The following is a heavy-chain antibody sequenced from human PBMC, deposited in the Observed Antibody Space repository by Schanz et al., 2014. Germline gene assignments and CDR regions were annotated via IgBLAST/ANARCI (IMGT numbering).Heavy chain of an antibody. CDR2: IGYLGDT. CDR3: ARGTDWNLHY. CDR1: GFTLSNSD. Sequence: EGQLAESGGGVVQPGRSLRLSCAASGFTLSNSDMHWVRQGTGKGLEWVSTIGYLGDTYYPDSVKGRFTVSRDSGQNSLYLQMNSLRAGDTAVYYCARGTDWNLHYWGQGALVTVSS. V-gene: IGHV3-13*01. J-gene: IGHJ4*02. D-gene: IGHD1-1*01.